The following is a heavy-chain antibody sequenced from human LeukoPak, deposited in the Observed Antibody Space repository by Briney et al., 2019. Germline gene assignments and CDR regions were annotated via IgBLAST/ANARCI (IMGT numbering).Heavy chain of an antibody. CDR2: MYTSGST. D-gene: IGHD6-6*01. CDR1: GGSIRGGRYY. CDR3: ARAPPYSSSPEYFQH. Sequence: PSQTLSLTCIVSGGSIRGGRYYRSWIRQPAGKGLEWIGRMYTSGSTNYNPSLKSRVTISVDTSKNHFSLKLSSVTAAGTAVYYWARAPPYSSSPEYFQHWGQGTLVTVSS. V-gene: IGHV4-61*02. J-gene: IGHJ1*01.